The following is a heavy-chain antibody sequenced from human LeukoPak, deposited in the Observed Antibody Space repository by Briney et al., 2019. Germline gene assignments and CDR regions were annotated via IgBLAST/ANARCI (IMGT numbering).Heavy chain of an antibody. V-gene: IGHV3-23*01. Sequence: PGGSLRLSCAASGFTFSSYAMSWVRQAPGKGLEWVSAISGSGGSTYYADSVKGRFTISRDNSKNTLYLQMSSLRAEDTAVYYCAKGSIADYDFWSGYYTHYFDYWGQGTLVTVSS. D-gene: IGHD3-3*01. CDR3: AKGSIADYDFWSGYYTHYFDY. CDR1: GFTFSSYA. J-gene: IGHJ4*02. CDR2: ISGSGGST.